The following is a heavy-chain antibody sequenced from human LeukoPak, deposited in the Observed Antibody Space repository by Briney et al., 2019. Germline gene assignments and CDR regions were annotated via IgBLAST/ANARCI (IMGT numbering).Heavy chain of an antibody. D-gene: IGHD6-6*01. V-gene: IGHV3-33*06. J-gene: IGHJ5*02. Sequence: PGRSLRLSCAASGFTFSSYGMHWVRQAPGKGLEWVAVIWYDGSNKYYADSLKGRFTISRDNSKNMLYLQMNILRVEDTAVHYCAKDRYPYSSSSVHWFDPWGQGTLVTVSS. CDR1: GFTFSSYG. CDR3: AKDRYPYSSSSVHWFDP. CDR2: IWYDGSNK.